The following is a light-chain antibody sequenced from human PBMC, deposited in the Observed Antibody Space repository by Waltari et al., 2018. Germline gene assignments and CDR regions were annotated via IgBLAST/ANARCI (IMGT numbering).Light chain of an antibody. V-gene: IGLV3-21*02. CDR2: DDS. CDR3: QVWDSASDHYV. J-gene: IGLJ1*01. Sequence: SYVLTQPPSVSVAPGETASITCGENNIGGRSVHWYQQKPGQAPVLIVYDDSGQPSGIPERFSGSNSGNTATLTISRVEAGDEADYYCQVWDSASDHYVFGTGTKVTAL. CDR1: NIGGRS.